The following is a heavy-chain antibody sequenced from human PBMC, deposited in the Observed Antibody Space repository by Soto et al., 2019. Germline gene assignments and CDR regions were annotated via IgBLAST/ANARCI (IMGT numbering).Heavy chain of an antibody. CDR1: GGSISSGGYY. D-gene: IGHD2-2*01. V-gene: IGHV4-31*03. Sequence: SETLSLTCTVSGGSISSGGYYWSWIRQHLGKGLEWIGYIYYSGSTYYNPSLKSRVTISVDTSKNQFSLKLSSVTAADTAVYYCAGGRILVPAAAPSDAFDIWGQGTMVTVSS. J-gene: IGHJ3*02. CDR2: IYYSGST. CDR3: AGGRILVPAAAPSDAFDI.